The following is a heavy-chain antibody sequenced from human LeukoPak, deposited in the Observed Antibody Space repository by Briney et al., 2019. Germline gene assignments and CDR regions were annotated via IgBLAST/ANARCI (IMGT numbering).Heavy chain of an antibody. CDR3: AKRPSDYGDYVSYFDY. V-gene: IGHV3-30*18. J-gene: IGHJ4*02. D-gene: IGHD4-17*01. CDR1: GFSFISYG. CDR2: TSDDGRRK. Sequence: GGSLRLSCAASGFSFISYGMHWVRQAPGKGLEWAGVTSDDGRRKDYADSVKGRFTISRDNSKDTLYLQMNSLRAEDTAVYYCAKRPSDYGDYVSYFDYWGQGTLVTVSS.